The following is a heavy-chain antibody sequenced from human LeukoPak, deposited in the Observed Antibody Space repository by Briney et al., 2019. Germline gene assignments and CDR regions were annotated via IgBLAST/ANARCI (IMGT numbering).Heavy chain of an antibody. J-gene: IGHJ4*02. V-gene: IGHV1-2*02. CDR2: INPNSGGT. CDR3: ARDQSSGYTTFDY. CDR1: GYTFTGYY. Sequence: ASVKVSCKASGYTFTGYYMHWVRQAPGQGLEWMGWINPNSGGTNYAQKFQGRVTMTRDMSTSTVYMELSSLRSEDTAVYYCARDQSSGYTTFDYWGQGTLVTVSS. D-gene: IGHD3-22*01.